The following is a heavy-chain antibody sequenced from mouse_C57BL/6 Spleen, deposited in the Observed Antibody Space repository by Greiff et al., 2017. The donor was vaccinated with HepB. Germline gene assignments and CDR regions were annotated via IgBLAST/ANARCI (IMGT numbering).Heavy chain of an antibody. Sequence: VQLQQSGPELVKPGASVKISCKASGYAFSSSWMNWVKQRPGKGLEWIGRIYPGDGDTNYNGKFKGKATLTADKSSSTAYMQLSSLTSEDSAVYFCARGQLRGGFAYWGQGTLVTVSA. V-gene: IGHV1-82*01. CDR2: IYPGDGDT. CDR3: ARGQLRGGFAY. D-gene: IGHD3-2*02. J-gene: IGHJ3*01. CDR1: GYAFSSSW.